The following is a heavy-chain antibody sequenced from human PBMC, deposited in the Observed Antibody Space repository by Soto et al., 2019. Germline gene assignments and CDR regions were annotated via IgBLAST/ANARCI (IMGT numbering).Heavy chain of an antibody. D-gene: IGHD6-19*01. CDR1: GFTFSSYS. CDR2: ISSSSTI. Sequence: GGSLRLSCAASGFTFSSYSMNWVRQAPGKGLEWVSYISSSSTIYYADSVKGRFTISRDNAKNSLYLQMNSLRAEDTAVYYCARQRGAVDAGFDYWGQGTLVTVSS. V-gene: IGHV3-48*01. CDR3: ARQRGAVDAGFDY. J-gene: IGHJ4*02.